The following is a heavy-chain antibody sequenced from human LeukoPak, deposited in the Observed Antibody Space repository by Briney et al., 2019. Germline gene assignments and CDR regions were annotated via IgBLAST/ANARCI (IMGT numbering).Heavy chain of an antibody. D-gene: IGHD3-10*01. CDR3: ARELWFANAPGSWLDP. Sequence: SETLSLTCVVSGDSISSGAYSWSWIRQPPGKGLEWIGYIFHTGSTFYNPSLKSRVTISVDNSKNQFSLRLSSVTAADTAVYYCARELWFANAPGSWLDPWGQGTLVTISS. CDR2: IFHTGST. V-gene: IGHV4-30-2*01. CDR1: GDSISSGAYS. J-gene: IGHJ5*02.